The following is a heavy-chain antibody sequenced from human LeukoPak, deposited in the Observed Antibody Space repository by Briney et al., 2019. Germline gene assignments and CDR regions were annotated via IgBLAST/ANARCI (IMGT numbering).Heavy chain of an antibody. V-gene: IGHV3-53*01. D-gene: IGHD3-10*01. CDR2: IYSGGST. CDR3: ARDPSFSVPYYYYGMDV. J-gene: IGHJ6*02. CDR1: GFTVSSNY. Sequence: GGSLRLSCAASGFTVSSNYMSWVRQAPAKGLEWVAVIYSGGSTYYADSVKGRFTISRDNSKNTQYLQMNSLRAEGRAVYYCARDPSFSVPYYYYGMDVWGQGTTVTVSS.